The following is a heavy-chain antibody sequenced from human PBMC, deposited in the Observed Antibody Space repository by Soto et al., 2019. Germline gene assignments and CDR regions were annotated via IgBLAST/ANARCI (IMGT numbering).Heavy chain of an antibody. CDR2: INHSGST. D-gene: IGHD3-10*01. V-gene: IGHV4-34*01. Sequence: SETLSLTCAVYGGSFSGYYWSWIRQPPGKGLEWIGEINHSGSTNYNPSLKSRVTISVDTSKNQFSLKLSSVTAADTAVYYCARDPFYGSGSYYYYYYGMDVWGQGTTGTVS. CDR3: ARDPFYGSGSYYYYYYGMDV. J-gene: IGHJ6*02. CDR1: GGSFSGYY.